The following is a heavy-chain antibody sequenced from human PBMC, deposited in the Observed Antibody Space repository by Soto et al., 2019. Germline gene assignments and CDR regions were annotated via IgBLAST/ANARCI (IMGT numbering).Heavy chain of an antibody. CDR1: GFTFSSYA. V-gene: IGHV3-30-3*01. CDR2: ISYDGSNK. CDR3: ARDKRDLRFLEWSYYFDY. Sequence: QVQLVESGGGVVQPGRSLRLSCAASGFTFSSYAMHWVRRAPGKGLEWVAVISYDGSNKYYADSVKGRFTISGDNSKNTLYLQMNSLRAEDTAVYYCARDKRDLRFLEWSYYFDYWGQGTLVTVSS. D-gene: IGHD3-3*01. J-gene: IGHJ4*02.